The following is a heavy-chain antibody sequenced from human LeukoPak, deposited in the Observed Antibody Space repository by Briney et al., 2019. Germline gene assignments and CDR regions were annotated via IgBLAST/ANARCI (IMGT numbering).Heavy chain of an antibody. CDR3: ARLGGGFDSDY. V-gene: IGHV1-69*04. CDR2: ITPILGIA. CDR1: GYTFTSYA. D-gene: IGHD5-12*01. J-gene: IGHJ4*02. Sequence: GASVKVSCKASGYTFTSYAMHWVRQAPGQRLEWMGRITPILGIANYAQKFQGRVTITADKSTSTAYMVLNSLRSEDTAVYYCARLGGGFDSDYWGQGALVTVSS.